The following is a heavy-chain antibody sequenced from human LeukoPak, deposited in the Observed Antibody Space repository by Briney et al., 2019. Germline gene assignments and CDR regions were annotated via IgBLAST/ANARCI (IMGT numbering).Heavy chain of an antibody. D-gene: IGHD3-3*01. Sequence: SETLSLTCAVYGGSFSGYYWSWIRQPPGKGLEWIGEINHSGSNNYNPSLKSRDTISVDTSKNQFSLKLSSVTAADTAVYYCAILYDFWSGSQAYWGQGTLVTVSS. CDR1: GGSFSGYY. CDR2: INHSGSN. CDR3: AILYDFWSGSQAY. V-gene: IGHV4-34*01. J-gene: IGHJ4*02.